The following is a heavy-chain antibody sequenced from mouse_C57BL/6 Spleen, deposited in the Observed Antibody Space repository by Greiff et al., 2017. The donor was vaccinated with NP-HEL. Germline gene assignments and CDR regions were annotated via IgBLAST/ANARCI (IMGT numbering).Heavy chain of an antibody. J-gene: IGHJ2*01. V-gene: IGHV3-6*01. D-gene: IGHD2-2*01. CDR3: AREYGYPYFDY. CDR2: ISYDGSN. Sequence: ESGPGLVKPSQSLSLTCSVTGYSFTSGYYWNWIRQFPGNKLEWMGYISYDGSNNYNPSLKNRISITRDTSKNQFFLKLNSVTTEDTATYYCAREYGYPYFDYWGQGTTLTVSS. CDR1: GYSFTSGYY.